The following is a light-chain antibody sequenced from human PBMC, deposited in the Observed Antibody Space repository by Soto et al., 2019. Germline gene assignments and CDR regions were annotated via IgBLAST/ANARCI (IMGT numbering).Light chain of an antibody. CDR2: DAS. Sequence: DIVLTQSPATLSLSPGERATLSCRASQSVSNYLGWYQQKPGQAPRLLVYDASKRATGIPARFSGSGSGTDFTLTSSSLEPEDFAVYYCQQRRNWPRTFGQGTKVEIK. CDR3: QQRRNWPRT. V-gene: IGKV3-11*01. CDR1: QSVSNY. J-gene: IGKJ1*01.